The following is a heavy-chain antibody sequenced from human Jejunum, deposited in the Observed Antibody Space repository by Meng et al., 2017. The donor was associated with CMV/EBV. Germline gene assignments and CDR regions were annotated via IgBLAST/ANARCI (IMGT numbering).Heavy chain of an antibody. CDR1: FSSYA. CDR3: AKSGGEFLYFLYGMAMAV. CDR2: IGGSGGGT. Sequence: FSSYAMPWVRQAPGKGLEWVSSIGGSGGGTEYADSVKGQFSVSRDNSENTVYLQMDSLRGDDTAVYYCAKSGGEFLYFLYGMAMAVWGQGTTVTVSS. V-gene: IGHV3-23*01. D-gene: IGHD3-10*01. J-gene: IGHJ6*02.